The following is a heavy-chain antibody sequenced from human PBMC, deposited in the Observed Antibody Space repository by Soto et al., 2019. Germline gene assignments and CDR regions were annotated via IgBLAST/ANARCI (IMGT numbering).Heavy chain of an antibody. D-gene: IGHD3-3*01. V-gene: IGHV3-21*01. CDR1: GFTFSSYS. CDR3: ATVPPLPDFWSGYSPYYYGMDV. CDR2: ISSSSSYI. Sequence: GGSLRLSCAASGFTFSSYSMKWVRQAPGKGLEWVSSISSSSSYIYYAASVKGRFIISRDNAKISLYLQMNSLRAEDTAVYYCATVPPLPDFWSGYSPYYYGMDVWGQGTTVTVSS. J-gene: IGHJ6*02.